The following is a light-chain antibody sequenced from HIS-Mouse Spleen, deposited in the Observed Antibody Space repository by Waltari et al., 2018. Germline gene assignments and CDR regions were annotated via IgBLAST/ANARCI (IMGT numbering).Light chain of an antibody. CDR2: DVS. V-gene: IGLV2-14*03. CDR3: SSYTSSSTRV. CDR1: SSDVGGYNY. J-gene: IGLJ3*02. Sequence: QSALTQPASVSGSPGQSITLSCPGTSSDVGGYNYVSWYQQHPGKAPKLMIYDVSNRPSGVSNRFSGSKSGNTASLTISGLQAEDEADYYCSSYTSSSTRVFGGGTKLTVL.